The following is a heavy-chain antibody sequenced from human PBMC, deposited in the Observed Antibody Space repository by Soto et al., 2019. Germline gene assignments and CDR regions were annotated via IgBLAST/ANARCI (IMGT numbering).Heavy chain of an antibody. CDR2: IKQDGSEK. Sequence: GGSLRLSCAASGFTFSSYWMSWVRQAPGKGLEWVANIKQDGSEKYYVDSVKGRFTISRDNAKNSLYLQMNSLRVEDTAVYYCARVRWGWNPHQNWFDPWGQGTLVTVSS. CDR3: ARVRWGWNPHQNWFDP. J-gene: IGHJ5*02. V-gene: IGHV3-7*01. D-gene: IGHD1-1*01. CDR1: GFTFSSYW.